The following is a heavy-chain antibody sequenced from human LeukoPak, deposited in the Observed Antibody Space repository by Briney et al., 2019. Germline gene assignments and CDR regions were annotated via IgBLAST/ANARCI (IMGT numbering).Heavy chain of an antibody. CDR3: ARGLDYYGSGSYLNNWFDP. V-gene: IGHV4-4*02. J-gene: IGHJ5*02. D-gene: IGHD3-10*01. CDR2: IYHSGST. CDR1: GASINSSNW. Sequence: PSETLSLTCAVSGASINSSNWWSWVRQSPGKGLEWIGEIYHSGSTNYNPSLKSRVTLSLDRSNNQFSLTLNSVTAADTAVYYCARGLDYYGSGSYLNNWFDPWGQGTLVTVSS.